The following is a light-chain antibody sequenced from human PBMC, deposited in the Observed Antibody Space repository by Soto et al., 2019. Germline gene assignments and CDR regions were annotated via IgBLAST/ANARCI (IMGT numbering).Light chain of an antibody. CDR1: SSDVGGYKY. V-gene: IGLV2-14*01. Sequence: QSALTQPASVSGSPGQSITISCTGTSSDVGGYKYVSWYQQHPDTAPKLIIYDVTNRPSGISNRFSGSKSGTTASLTISGLQAEDEADYYCSSYTSSSSYVFGTGTKLTVL. J-gene: IGLJ1*01. CDR3: SSYTSSSSYV. CDR2: DVT.